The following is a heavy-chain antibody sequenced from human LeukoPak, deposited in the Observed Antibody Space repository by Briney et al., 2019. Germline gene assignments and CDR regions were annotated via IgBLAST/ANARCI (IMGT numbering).Heavy chain of an antibody. J-gene: IGHJ5*02. CDR2: IYHSGST. V-gene: IGHV4-59*01. CDR1: GGSIRSYY. D-gene: IGHD6-13*01. CDR3: ARVSGSRTTYNWFDP. Sequence: PSETLSLTCTVSGGSIRSYYWSWIRQPPGKGLEWFGYIYHSGSTNYNASLKSRVTISVDTSKNQFSLKLSSVTAADTAVYYCARVSGSRTTYNWFDPWGQGTLVTVSS.